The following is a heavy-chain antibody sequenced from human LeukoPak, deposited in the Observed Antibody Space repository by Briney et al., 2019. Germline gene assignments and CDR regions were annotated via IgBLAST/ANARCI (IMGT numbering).Heavy chain of an antibody. CDR1: GFTFSSYA. CDR3: ARDLITMVRGVIIYYGMDV. D-gene: IGHD3-10*01. V-gene: IGHV3-30*04. Sequence: PGGSLRLSCAASGFTFSSYAMHWVRQAPGKGLEWVAVISYDGSNKYYADSVKGRFTISRDNSKNTLYLQMNSLRAEDTAVYYCARDLITMVRGVIIYYGMDVWRKGTTVTVSS. J-gene: IGHJ6*04. CDR2: ISYDGSNK.